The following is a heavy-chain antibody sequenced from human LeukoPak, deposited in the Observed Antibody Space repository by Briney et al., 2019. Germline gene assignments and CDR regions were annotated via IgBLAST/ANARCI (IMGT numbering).Heavy chain of an antibody. J-gene: IGHJ4*02. Sequence: SETLSLTCTVPGSSISNYYWTWIRQPAGKGLEWIGRIYTSGGTNYNPSLKTRVTMSVDTSKNHVSLKLSSVNAADTGMYYCARAAEYSSGWYLFDYWGQGILVTVSA. V-gene: IGHV4-4*07. CDR2: IYTSGGT. CDR1: GSSISNYY. CDR3: ARAAEYSSGWYLFDY. D-gene: IGHD6-19*01.